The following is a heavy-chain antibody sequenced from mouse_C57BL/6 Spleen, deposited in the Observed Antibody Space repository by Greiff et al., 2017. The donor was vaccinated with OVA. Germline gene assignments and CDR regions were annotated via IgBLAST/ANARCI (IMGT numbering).Heavy chain of an antibody. D-gene: IGHD3-2*02. CDR1: GYTFTSYW. CDR2: IHPNSGST. CDR3: ARGGQDISSGYAMDY. J-gene: IGHJ4*01. Sequence: QVQLQQPGAELVKPGASVKLSCKASGYTFTSYWMHWVKQRPGQGLEWIGMIHPNSGSTNYNEKFKSKATLTVDKSSSTAYMQLSSLTSEDSAVYYCARGGQDISSGYAMDYWGQGTSVTVSS. V-gene: IGHV1-64*01.